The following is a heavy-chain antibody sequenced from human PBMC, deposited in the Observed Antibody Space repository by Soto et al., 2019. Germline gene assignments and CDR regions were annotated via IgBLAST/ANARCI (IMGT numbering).Heavy chain of an antibody. CDR2: ISGSGGST. Sequence: PGGSLRLSCAASGFTFSSYAMSWVRQAPGKGLEWVSAISGSGGSTYYADSVKGRFTISRDNSKNTLYLQMNSLRAEDTAVYYCVKVLGGSFKFGYWGQGTLVPVSS. D-gene: IGHD3-10*01. V-gene: IGHV3-23*01. CDR1: GFTFSSYA. J-gene: IGHJ4*02. CDR3: VKVLGGSFKFGY.